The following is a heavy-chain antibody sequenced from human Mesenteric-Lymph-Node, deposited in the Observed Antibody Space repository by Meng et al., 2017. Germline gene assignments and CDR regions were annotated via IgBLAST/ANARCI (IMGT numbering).Heavy chain of an antibody. D-gene: IGHD2-8*02. V-gene: IGHV7-4-1*02. Sequence: QVQLVQSGAEVKRPGASVKVSCMASASTFSNYDINWARQAPGQGLEWMGWINTKTGNPTYAQGFTGRFVFSLDTSVSTAHLHISTLTPEDTAVYYCATTGGGFNYWGQGTLVTVSS. CDR2: INTKTGNP. J-gene: IGHJ4*02. CDR1: ASTFSNYD. CDR3: ATTGGGFNY.